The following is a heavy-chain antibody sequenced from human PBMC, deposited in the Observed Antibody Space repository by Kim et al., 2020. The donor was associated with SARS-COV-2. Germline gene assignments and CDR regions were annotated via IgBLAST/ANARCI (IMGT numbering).Heavy chain of an antibody. D-gene: IGHD3-22*01. J-gene: IGHJ4*01. Sequence: GGSLRLSCAASGFTFSSYAMSWVRQAPGKGLEWVSAISGSGGSTYYADSVKGRFTISRDNSKNTLYLQMNSLRAEDTAVYYCAKDHIYDSSGYYLWYFDYWGHRTLATVSS. V-gene: IGHV3-23*01. CDR3: AKDHIYDSSGYYLWYFDY. CDR2: ISGSGGST. CDR1: GFTFSSYA.